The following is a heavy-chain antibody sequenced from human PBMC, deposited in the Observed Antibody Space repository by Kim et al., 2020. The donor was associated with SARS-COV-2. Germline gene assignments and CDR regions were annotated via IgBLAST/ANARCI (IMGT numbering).Heavy chain of an antibody. V-gene: IGHV4-59*01. Sequence: LKSRVTISVDTSKNQFSLKLSSVTAADTAVYYCARVSSRPSITIFWDFDLWGRGTLVTVSS. D-gene: IGHD3-9*01. J-gene: IGHJ2*01. CDR3: ARVSSRPSITIFWDFDL.